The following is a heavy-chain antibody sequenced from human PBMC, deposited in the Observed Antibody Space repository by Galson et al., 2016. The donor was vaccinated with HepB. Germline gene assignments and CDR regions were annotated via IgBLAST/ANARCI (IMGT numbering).Heavy chain of an antibody. CDR2: VYSHGVSP. D-gene: IGHD1-26*01. Sequence: SLRLSCAGSGFDFSSFAMSWVRRPPGKGLEWVSGVYSHGVSPFYADSVRGRFIISRDNSKNTLFLQMNSLRAEDTAEYYCAKMSGHPTESYYMDVWGQGTPVTVSS. V-gene: IGHV3-23*01. CDR3: AKMSGHPTESYYMDV. CDR1: GFDFSSFA. J-gene: IGHJ6*03.